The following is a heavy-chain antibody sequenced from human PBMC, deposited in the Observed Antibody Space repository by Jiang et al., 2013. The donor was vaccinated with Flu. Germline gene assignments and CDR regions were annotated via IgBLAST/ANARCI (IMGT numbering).Heavy chain of an antibody. CDR2: IYYSGST. D-gene: IGHD5-24*01. V-gene: IGHV4-59*01. Sequence: PGLVKPSETLSLTCTVSGGSISNYYWSWIRQPPGKVLEWIGYIYYSGSTNYNPSLKSRVTISVDTSKNQFSLKLSSMTAADTAVYYCARHPPRGGLSGYNSGYAFDIWGQGTMVTVS. CDR1: GGSISNYY. CDR3: ARHPPRGGLSGYNSGYAFDI. J-gene: IGHJ3*02.